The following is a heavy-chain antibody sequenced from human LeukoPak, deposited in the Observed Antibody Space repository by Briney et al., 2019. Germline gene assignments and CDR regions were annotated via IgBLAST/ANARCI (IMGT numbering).Heavy chain of an antibody. Sequence: GGSLRLSCAASGFTFSSYSMSWVRQAPGKGLEWVSSISSSSSYIYYADSVKGRFTIPRDNAKNSLDLQMNSLRAEDTAVYYCAREMAGFDYWGQGTLVTVSS. D-gene: IGHD5-24*01. CDR3: AREMAGFDY. V-gene: IGHV3-21*01. CDR1: GFTFSSYS. J-gene: IGHJ4*02. CDR2: ISSSSSYI.